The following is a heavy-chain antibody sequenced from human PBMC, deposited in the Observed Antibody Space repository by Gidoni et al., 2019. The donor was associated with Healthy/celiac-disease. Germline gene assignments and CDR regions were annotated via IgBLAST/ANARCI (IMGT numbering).Heavy chain of an antibody. D-gene: IGHD3-22*01. V-gene: IGHV3-21*01. J-gene: IGHJ3*02. Sequence: APGKGLEWVSSISSVSSYIYYADSVKGRFTISRDNAKNSLFLQMNSLRAEDTAVYYCARARYYYDSSGYYPDAFDIWGQGTMVTVSS. CDR2: ISSVSSYI. CDR3: ARARYYYDSSGYYPDAFDI.